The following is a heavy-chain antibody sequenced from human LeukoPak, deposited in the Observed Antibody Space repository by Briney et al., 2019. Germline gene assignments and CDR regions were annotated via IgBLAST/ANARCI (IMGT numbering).Heavy chain of an antibody. Sequence: GESLKISCKGSEYSFTSYWIGWVRHMPRKRLEWMGIIYPGDSDTRYSPSFQGQVTISADKSISTAYLQWSSLKASDTAMYYCARHLVDTAMGTDYWGQGTLVTVSS. D-gene: IGHD5-18*01. V-gene: IGHV5-51*01. J-gene: IGHJ4*02. CDR1: EYSFTSYW. CDR3: ARHLVDTAMGTDY. CDR2: IYPGDSDT.